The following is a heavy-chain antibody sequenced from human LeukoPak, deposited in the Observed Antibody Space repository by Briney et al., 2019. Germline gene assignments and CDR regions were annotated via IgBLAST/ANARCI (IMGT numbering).Heavy chain of an antibody. CDR2: ISGSGHGGNT. D-gene: IGHD2-2*01. V-gene: IGHV3-23*01. CDR1: GFTFSSSA. Sequence: LSGGSLRLSCAASGFTFSSSAMSWVRQAPGKGLEWVSGISGSGHGGNTYYADSVKGRFTISRDNSKNSLYLQMNSLRAEDTAVCYCARDLSCSSTSCRGLSWGQGTLVTVSS. CDR3: ARDLSCSSTSCRGLS. J-gene: IGHJ4*02.